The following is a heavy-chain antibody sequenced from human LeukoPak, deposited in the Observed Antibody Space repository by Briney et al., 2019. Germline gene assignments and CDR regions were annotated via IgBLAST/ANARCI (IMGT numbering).Heavy chain of an antibody. Sequence: PGGSLRLSCAASGFTFSTYTMTWVRQAPGKGLVWVSRINSDGSSTSYADSVKGRFTISRDNAKNTLYLQMNSLKAEDTAVYYCVRAPFDYWGQGTLVTVSS. CDR3: VRAPFDY. V-gene: IGHV3-74*01. CDR1: GFTFSTYT. CDR2: INSDGSST. J-gene: IGHJ4*02.